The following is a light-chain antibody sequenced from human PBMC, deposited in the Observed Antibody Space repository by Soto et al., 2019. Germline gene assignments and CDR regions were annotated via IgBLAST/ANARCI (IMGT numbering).Light chain of an antibody. J-gene: IGLJ1*01. V-gene: IGLV2-23*01. CDR2: EGS. CDR3: CSHAGSYV. CDR1: SSDVGSYNL. Sequence: QSALTQPASVSGSPGQSITISCTGTSSDVGSYNLVSWYQQHPGKAPKLMIYEGSKRPSGISNRFSGSKSGNTASLTISGLQAEDEADYYSCSHAGSYVFGTGTKVTVL.